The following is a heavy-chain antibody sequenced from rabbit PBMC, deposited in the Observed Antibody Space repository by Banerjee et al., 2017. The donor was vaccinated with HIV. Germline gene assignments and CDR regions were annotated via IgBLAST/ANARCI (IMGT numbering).Heavy chain of an antibody. Sequence: QLQLEESGGGLVKPGGTLTLTCKASGIDFSSDYYMCWVRQAPGKGLEWIASIYTGSGSTYYASWAKGRFTISKTSSTTVTLQMTSLTAADTATYFCARDLTGVTGWNFNLWGQGTLVTVS. CDR2: IYTGSGST. CDR1: GIDFSSDYY. CDR3: ARDLTGVTGWNFNL. V-gene: IGHV1S45*01. D-gene: IGHD7-1*01. J-gene: IGHJ4*01.